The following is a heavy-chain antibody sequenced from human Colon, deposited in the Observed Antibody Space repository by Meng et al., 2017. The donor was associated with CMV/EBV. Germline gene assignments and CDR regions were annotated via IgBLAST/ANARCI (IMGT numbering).Heavy chain of an antibody. CDR2: ISYDGSNK. Sequence: GESLKISCAASGFTFSSYAMHWVRQAPGKGLEWVAVISYDGSNKYYADSVKGRFTISRDNSKNTLYLQMNSLRAEDTAVYYCARDGGGWYYGMDVWGQGITVTVSS. CDR1: GFTFSSYA. J-gene: IGHJ6*02. CDR3: ARDGGGWYYGMDV. D-gene: IGHD3-16*01. V-gene: IGHV3-30*04.